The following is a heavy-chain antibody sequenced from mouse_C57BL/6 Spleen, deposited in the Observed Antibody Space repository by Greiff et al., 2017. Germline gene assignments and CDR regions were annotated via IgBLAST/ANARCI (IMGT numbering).Heavy chain of an antibody. CDR3: ARVYYSNYEAWFAY. D-gene: IGHD2-5*01. J-gene: IGHJ3*01. CDR1: GYTFTSYW. V-gene: IGHV1-72*01. Sequence: VQLQQPGAELVKPGASVKLSCKASGYTFTSYWMHWVKQRPGRGLEWIGWIDPNSGGTKYTEKFKSKATLTVDKPTSTAYMQLSSLTSEDSAVYDCARVYYSNYEAWFAYWGQGTLVTVSA. CDR2: IDPNSGGT.